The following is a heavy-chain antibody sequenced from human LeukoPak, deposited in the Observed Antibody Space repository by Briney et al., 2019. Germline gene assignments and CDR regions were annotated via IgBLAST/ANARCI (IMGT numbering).Heavy chain of an antibody. CDR3: ATDFYDST. J-gene: IGHJ5*02. V-gene: IGHV3-15*07. Sequence: GGSLRLSCATSGFTFSNAWMNWVRQAPGKGLEWVGRIRSNSDGGTIDYAAPVKGRFTLSRDDSKTTLYLQMNSLQSEDTAVYYCATDFYDSTWGQGTLVTVSS. CDR2: IRSNSDGGTI. D-gene: IGHD3-22*01. CDR1: GFTFSNAW.